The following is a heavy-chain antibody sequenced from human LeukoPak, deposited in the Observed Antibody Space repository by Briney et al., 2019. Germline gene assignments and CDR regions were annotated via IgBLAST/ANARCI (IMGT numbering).Heavy chain of an antibody. V-gene: IGHV1-18*01. J-gene: IGHJ4*02. CDR3: PTGAYSSSGEIGFDY. Sequence: GAAVKVSFKSSGYTFTSYGISWVRQAPGQGLGLMGWVSAYNGNTNYAQKLQGRVTMTTHTPTSTAYMELSSLTSDEPPVYYCPTGAYSSSGEIGFDYWAQGTLVTVSS. CDR1: GYTFTSYG. CDR2: VSAYNGNT. D-gene: IGHD6-13*01.